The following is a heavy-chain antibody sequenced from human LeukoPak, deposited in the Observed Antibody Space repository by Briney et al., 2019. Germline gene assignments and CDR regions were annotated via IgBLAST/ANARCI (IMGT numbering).Heavy chain of an antibody. V-gene: IGHV4-59*01. CDR1: GGSISGYY. J-gene: IGHJ1*01. D-gene: IGHD3-10*01. CDR2: IYYSGST. CDR3: ARDEVRFPRVFQH. Sequence: SETLSLTCTVSGGSISGYYWSWIRQPAGKGLEWIGNIYYSGSTNYNPSLKSRVTISLDTSKDQFSLKLSSVTAADTAVYYCARDEVRFPRVFQHWGQGTLVTVSS.